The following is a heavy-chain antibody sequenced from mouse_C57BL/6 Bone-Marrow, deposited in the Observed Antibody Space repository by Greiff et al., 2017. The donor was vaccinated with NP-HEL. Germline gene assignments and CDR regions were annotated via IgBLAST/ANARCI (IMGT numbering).Heavy chain of an antibody. D-gene: IGHD1-1*01. Sequence: QVQLQQPGAELVKPGASVKMSCKASGYTFTSYWITWVKQRPGQGLEWIGDIYPGSGSTNYNEKFKSKATLTVDTSSSTAYMQLSSRTSEDSAVYYCAQIYYYGSREAYWGQGTLVTVSA. J-gene: IGHJ3*01. CDR2: IYPGSGST. CDR3: AQIYYYGSREAY. CDR1: GYTFTSYW. V-gene: IGHV1-55*01.